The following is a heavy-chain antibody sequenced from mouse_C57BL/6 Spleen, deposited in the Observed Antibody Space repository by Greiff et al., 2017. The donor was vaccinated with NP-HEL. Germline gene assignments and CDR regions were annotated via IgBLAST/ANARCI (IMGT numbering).Heavy chain of an antibody. Sequence: EVQLQQSGAELVKPGASVKLSCTASGFNIKDYYMHWVKQRTEQGLEWIGRIDPEDGETKYAPKFQGKAIITADTSSNTAYLQLSSLTSEDTAVYYCARGIYYYGSRDAYWGQGTLVTVSA. CDR1: GFNIKDYY. CDR2: IDPEDGET. D-gene: IGHD1-1*01. V-gene: IGHV14-2*01. CDR3: ARGIYYYGSRDAY. J-gene: IGHJ3*01.